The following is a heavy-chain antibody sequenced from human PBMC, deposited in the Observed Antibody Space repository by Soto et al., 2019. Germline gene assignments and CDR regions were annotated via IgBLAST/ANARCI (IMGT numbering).Heavy chain of an antibody. J-gene: IGHJ6*02. Sequence: TSETLSLTCAVSGYSIASGYYWAWIRQSPGKGLEWIGSIYHAGSVYYNPSLNSRVAVSLDTSKNHFSLKLTSVTAADTAVYYCARTFDYYGMDVWGQGNTVTVSS. CDR1: GYSIASGYY. CDR3: ARTFDYYGMDV. D-gene: IGHD3-3*02. CDR2: IYHAGSV. V-gene: IGHV4-38-2*01.